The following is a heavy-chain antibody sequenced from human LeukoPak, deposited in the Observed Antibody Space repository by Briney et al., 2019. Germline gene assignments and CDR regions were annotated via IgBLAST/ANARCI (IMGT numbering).Heavy chain of an antibody. CDR1: RFTFSSYW. CDR2: ISSSSSYI. V-gene: IGHV3-21*01. CDR3: AREGISLGGFRVFDY. Sequence: GGSLRLSCAASRFTFSSYWMSWVRQAPGKGLEWVSSISSSSSYIYYADSVKGRFTISRDNAKNSLYLQMNSLRAEDTAVYYCAREGISLGGFRVFDYWGQGTLVTVSS. J-gene: IGHJ4*02. D-gene: IGHD3-16*01.